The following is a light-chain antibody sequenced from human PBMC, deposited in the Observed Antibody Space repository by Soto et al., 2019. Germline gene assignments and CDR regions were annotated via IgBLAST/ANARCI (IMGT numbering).Light chain of an antibody. CDR3: QQYNSYIYT. CDR2: KAS. Sequence: DIPMTQSPSTLSASVGDRVTITCRASQSISSWLAWYQQKPGKAPKLLIYKASSLESGVPSRFSGSGSGTEFTLTISSLQPDDFATYYCQQYNSYIYTFGQGTKLEI. CDR1: QSISSW. J-gene: IGKJ2*01. V-gene: IGKV1-5*03.